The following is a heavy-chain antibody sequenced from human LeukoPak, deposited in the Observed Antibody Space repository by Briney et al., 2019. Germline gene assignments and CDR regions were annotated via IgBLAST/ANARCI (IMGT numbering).Heavy chain of an antibody. CDR2: ISYDGSNK. Sequence: GGSLRLSCAASGFTFSSYAMHWVRQAPGKGLEWVAVISYDGSNKYYADSVKGRFTISRDNSKNTLYLQMNSLRAEDTAVYYCARDWPVLRFLEWLFDYWGQGTLVTVSS. CDR1: GFTFSSYA. CDR3: ARDWPVLRFLEWLFDY. D-gene: IGHD3-3*01. V-gene: IGHV3-30-3*01. J-gene: IGHJ4*02.